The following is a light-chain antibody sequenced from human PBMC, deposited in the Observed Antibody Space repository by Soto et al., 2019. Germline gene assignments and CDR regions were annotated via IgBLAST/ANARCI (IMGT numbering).Light chain of an antibody. CDR2: GAS. J-gene: IGKJ1*01. Sequence: EIVMTQSPATLSVSPGETATLSCRASQSVSSNLAWFQQKPGQAPRLLIYGASTRAPGIPARFSGSASGTEFTLTINSLQSEDFAVYYCKHYDNWPPWTFGQGTKVTIK. V-gene: IGKV3-15*01. CDR3: KHYDNWPPWT. CDR1: QSVSSN.